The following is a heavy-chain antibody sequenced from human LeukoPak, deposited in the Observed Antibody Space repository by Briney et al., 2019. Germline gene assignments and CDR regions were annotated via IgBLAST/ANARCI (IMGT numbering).Heavy chain of an antibody. Sequence: PGRSLRLSCAASGFTFDDYAMHWVRQAPGKGLEWVSGISWNSGSIGYADSVKGRFTISRDNAKNSLYLQMNSLRAEDTALYYCAKELGYGDSLGYWGQGTLVTVSS. J-gene: IGHJ4*02. V-gene: IGHV3-9*01. CDR1: GFTFDDYA. CDR2: ISWNSGSI. CDR3: AKELGYGDSLGY. D-gene: IGHD4-17*01.